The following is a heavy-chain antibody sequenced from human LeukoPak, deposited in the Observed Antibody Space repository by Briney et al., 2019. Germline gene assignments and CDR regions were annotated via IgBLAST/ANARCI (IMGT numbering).Heavy chain of an antibody. CDR1: GFTFSSYA. CDR3: ARGRGIQLWLSDY. D-gene: IGHD5-18*01. CDR2: ISGSGGST. J-gene: IGHJ4*02. V-gene: IGHV3-23*01. Sequence: QPGGSLRLSCAASGFTFSSYAMSWVRQAPGKGLEWVSAISGSGGSTYYADSVKGRFTISRDTSKNTLYLQMNSLRAEDTAVYYCARGRGIQLWLSDYWGQGTLVTVSS.